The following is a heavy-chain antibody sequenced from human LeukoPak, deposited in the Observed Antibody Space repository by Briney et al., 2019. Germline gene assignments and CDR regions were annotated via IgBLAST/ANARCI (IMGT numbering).Heavy chain of an antibody. V-gene: IGHV4-30-2*01. Sequence: PSETLSPTCAVSGGSISSGGYSWSWIRQPPGKGLEWIGYIYHSGSTYYNPSLKSRVTISVDRSKNQFSLKLSSVTAADTAVYYCASTYGSGSYYDYYFDYWGQGTLVTVSS. D-gene: IGHD3-10*01. CDR3: ASTYGSGSYYDYYFDY. CDR1: GGSISSGGYS. J-gene: IGHJ4*02. CDR2: IYHSGST.